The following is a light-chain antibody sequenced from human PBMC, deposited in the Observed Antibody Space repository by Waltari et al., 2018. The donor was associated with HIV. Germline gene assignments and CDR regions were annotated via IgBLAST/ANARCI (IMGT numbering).Light chain of an antibody. V-gene: IGKV4-1*01. CDR3: QQYYGDIWT. J-gene: IGKJ1*01. CDR2: WAS. Sequence: DIVMTQSPDSLPVSLGERATITCKSSQSVLYKSNTKNDLAWYQQKEGQPPKLVIYWASVRESGVPERFSGSGSGTDFTLTFSSLQAEDVAVYYCQQYYGDIWTFGQGTKVEIK. CDR1: QSVLYKSNTKND.